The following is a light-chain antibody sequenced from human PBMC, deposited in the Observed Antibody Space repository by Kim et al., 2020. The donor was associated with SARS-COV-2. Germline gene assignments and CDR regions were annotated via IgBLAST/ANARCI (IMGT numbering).Light chain of an antibody. CDR3: QQYNNWPPLT. Sequence: SPGERATRSCRASRSVSTHLAWYQQKPGQAPRLLMYGASTRAIGIPARFSGSGSGTEFTLTISSLQSEDFAVYYCQQYNNWPPLTFGGGTKVDIK. CDR2: GAS. CDR1: RSVSTH. V-gene: IGKV3-15*01. J-gene: IGKJ4*01.